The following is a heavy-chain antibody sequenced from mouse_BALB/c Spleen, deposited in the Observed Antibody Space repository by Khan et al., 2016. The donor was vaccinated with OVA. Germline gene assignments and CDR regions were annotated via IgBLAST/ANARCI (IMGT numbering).Heavy chain of an antibody. CDR3: ARRNYFGYAFAY. CDR2: ISPGSGDT. D-gene: IGHD1-2*01. Sequence: QIQLVQSGAELARPGASVKLSCKASGYTFTDYYINWVKQRTGQGLEWIGEISPGSGDTYYNEKFKGEATLTADKSSTTVYMQLSSLTSEASAVYCCARRNYFGYAFAYWGQGTLVTVSA. CDR1: GYTFTDYY. V-gene: IGHV1-77*01. J-gene: IGHJ3*01.